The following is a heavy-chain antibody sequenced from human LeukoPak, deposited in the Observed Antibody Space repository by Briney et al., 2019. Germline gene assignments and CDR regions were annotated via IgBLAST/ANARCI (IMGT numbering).Heavy chain of an antibody. V-gene: IGHV3-30-3*01. D-gene: IGHD2-21*02. Sequence: PGRSLRLSSADSGFTFCYYAIHSVRQAPGKGLEWVAVISYDGSNKYYADSVKGQVTISRDNSKSTLYLQMDSLRAGDTAVYYCARQGDTGSWYFDYWGQGTLVTVSS. J-gene: IGHJ4*02. CDR3: ARQGDTGSWYFDY. CDR1: GFTFCYYA. CDR2: ISYDGSNK.